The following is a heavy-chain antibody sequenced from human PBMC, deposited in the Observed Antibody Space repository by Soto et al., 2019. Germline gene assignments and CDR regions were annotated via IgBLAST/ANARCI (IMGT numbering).Heavy chain of an antibody. D-gene: IGHD2-15*01. CDR2: VHYTGST. CDR1: GVSVSSPTHY. V-gene: IGHV4-61*01. CDR3: ARSFRGWT. Sequence: QVQLQESGPGLGKPSETLTLTCAVSGVSVSSPTHYWSWIRQPPGKGLEWIGYVHYTGSTVYNPSRTGRCTISRDTSKKQISLSLNSVTAADTAIYSCARSFRGWTWGQGTLVTVSS. J-gene: IGHJ5*02.